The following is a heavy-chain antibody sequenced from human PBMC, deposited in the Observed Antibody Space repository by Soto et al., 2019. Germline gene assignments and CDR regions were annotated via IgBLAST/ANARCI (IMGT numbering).Heavy chain of an antibody. CDR3: ARVVVVIPPGYYYAMDV. V-gene: IGHV3-48*02. D-gene: IGHD3-22*01. Sequence: GGSLRLSCAASGFTFSRDSMNWVRQAPGKGLEWVSYMSSGGSTIYYADSVKGRFTISRDNAKNSLFLQMNSLRDEDTAVYYCARVVVVIPPGYYYAMDVWGQGTTVTVSS. CDR2: MSSGGSTI. J-gene: IGHJ6*02. CDR1: GFTFSRDS.